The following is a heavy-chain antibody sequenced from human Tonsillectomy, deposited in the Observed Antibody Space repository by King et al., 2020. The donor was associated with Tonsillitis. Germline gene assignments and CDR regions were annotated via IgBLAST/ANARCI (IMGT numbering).Heavy chain of an antibody. D-gene: IGHD3-22*01. J-gene: IGHJ4*02. Sequence: QLVQSGAEVKKPGASVKVSCKASGYTFTSYGISWVRQAPGQGLEWMGWISAYNGNTNYAQKLQGRVTMTTDTSTSTAYMELRSLRSDDTAVYYCARDAPPLHYYVSSGSFDYWGQGTLVTVSS. V-gene: IGHV1-18*04. CDR1: GYTFTSYG. CDR3: ARDAPPLHYYVSSGSFDY. CDR2: ISAYNGNT.